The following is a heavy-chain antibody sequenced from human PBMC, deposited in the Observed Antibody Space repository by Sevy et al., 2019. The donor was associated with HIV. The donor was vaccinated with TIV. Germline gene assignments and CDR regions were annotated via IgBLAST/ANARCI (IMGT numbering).Heavy chain of an antibody. J-gene: IGHJ1*01. D-gene: IGHD3-22*01. CDR2: ISGSGGST. CDR3: AKDGVGYYYDSSGYYLNAEYFQH. V-gene: IGHV3-23*01. Sequence: GGSLRLSCAASGFTFSSYAMSWVRQAPGKGLEWVSAISGSGGSTYYADSVKGRFTISRDNSKNTLYLQMNSLGAEDTAVYYCAKDGVGYYYDSSGYYLNAEYFQHWGQGTLVTVSS. CDR1: GFTFSSYA.